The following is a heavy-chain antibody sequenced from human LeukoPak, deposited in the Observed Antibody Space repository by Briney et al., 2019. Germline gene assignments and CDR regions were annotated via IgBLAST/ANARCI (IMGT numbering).Heavy chain of an antibody. D-gene: IGHD3-22*01. CDR3: ARDVRIYYYDSSPDY. J-gene: IGHJ4*02. Sequence: PGGSPRLSCAASGFIFNSYGMHWVRQAPGKGLDWVAYIGHDGRKTYYADSVKGRFTISRDSSKNTLNLQMNSLRAEDTAVYYCARDVRIYYYDSSPDYWGQGALVTVSS. CDR2: IGHDGRKT. CDR1: GFIFNSYG. V-gene: IGHV3-30*02.